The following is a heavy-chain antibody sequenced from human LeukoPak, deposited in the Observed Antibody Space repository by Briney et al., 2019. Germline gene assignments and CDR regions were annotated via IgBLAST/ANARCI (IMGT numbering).Heavy chain of an antibody. V-gene: IGHV3-23*01. D-gene: IGHD3-3*01. CDR3: AKDRSVLRFLEWLSRALFDY. CDR2: ISGSGGST. Sequence: GGSLRLSCAHSGFTFSSYAMSWVRQAPGKGLEWVSAISGSGGSTYYADSVKGRFTISRDNSKNTLYLQMNSLRAEDTAVYYCAKDRSVLRFLEWLSRALFDYWGQGTLVTVSS. J-gene: IGHJ4*02. CDR1: GFTFSSYA.